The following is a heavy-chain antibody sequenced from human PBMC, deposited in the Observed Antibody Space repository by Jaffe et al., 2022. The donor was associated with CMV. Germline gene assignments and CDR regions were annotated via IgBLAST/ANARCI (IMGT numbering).Heavy chain of an antibody. Sequence: QVQLQQWGAGLLKPSETLSLTCAVYGGSFSGYYWSWIRQPPGKGLEWIGEINHSGSTNYNPSLKSRVTISVDTSKNQFSLKLSSVTAADTAVYYCARDIYYYYYMDVWGKGTTVTVSS. CDR1: GGSFSGYY. CDR3: ARDIYYYYYMDV. CDR2: INHSGST. J-gene: IGHJ6*03. V-gene: IGHV4-34*01.